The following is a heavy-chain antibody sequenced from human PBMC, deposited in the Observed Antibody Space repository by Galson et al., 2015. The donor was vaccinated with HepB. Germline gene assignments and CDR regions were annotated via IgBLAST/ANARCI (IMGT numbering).Heavy chain of an antibody. J-gene: IGHJ3*02. CDR3: ARETTEDAFDI. V-gene: IGHV3-23*01. CDR1: GFSFSTFV. CDR2: ISGGGANL. Sequence: SLRLSCAASGFSFSTFVMSWVRQVPGKGLEWVATISGGGANLYYADFVRGRFTVSRDNSKNSLFLQMNSLRAEDAAVYYCARETTEDAFDIWGQGTMVTVSS. D-gene: IGHD4-17*01.